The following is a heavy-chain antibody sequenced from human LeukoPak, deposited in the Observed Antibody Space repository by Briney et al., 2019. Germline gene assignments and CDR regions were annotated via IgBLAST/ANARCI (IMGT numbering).Heavy chain of an antibody. J-gene: IGHJ4*02. D-gene: IGHD2-8*01. V-gene: IGHV4-59*01. Sequence: SETLSLTCTVSGGSISSYYWSWIRQPPGKGLGWIGYIYYSGSTNYNPSLKSRVTISVDTSKNQFSLKLSSVTAADTAVYYCARSTKSRYCTNGVCYTGGAFDYWGQGTLVTVSS. CDR3: ARSTKSRYCTNGVCYTGGAFDY. CDR1: GGSISSYY. CDR2: IYYSGST.